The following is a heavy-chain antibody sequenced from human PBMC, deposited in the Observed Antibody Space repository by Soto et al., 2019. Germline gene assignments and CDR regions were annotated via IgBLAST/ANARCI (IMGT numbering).Heavy chain of an antibody. J-gene: IGHJ5*02. V-gene: IGHV3-74*01. CDR1: GFALSSYW. CDR3: ARVPVSVYGKFDP. D-gene: IGHD3-3*01. CDR2: INPDGSRV. Sequence: EVQLVESGGGLVQPGGSLRLSCAPSGFALSSYWMHWVRQVPGKGLVWVSGINPDGSRVDYADSVRGGSTITRDDAKNTMFLQMNSLRAEDTAVNYCARVPVSVYGKFDPWGQGTLVTVSS.